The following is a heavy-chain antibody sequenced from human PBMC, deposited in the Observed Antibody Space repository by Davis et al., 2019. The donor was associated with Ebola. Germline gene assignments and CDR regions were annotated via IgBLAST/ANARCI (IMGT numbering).Heavy chain of an antibody. CDR3: ARFGHGAY. Sequence: PSETLSLTCTVSDDSISGHYRNWFRQPPGKGLEWIGFISGSGRTSYNPSLTSRITISADTSKNQFSLNLSSVTAADTAVYFCARFGHGAYWGQGTLVTVSS. D-gene: IGHD3-16*01. J-gene: IGHJ4*02. CDR1: DDSISGHY. CDR2: ISGSGRT. V-gene: IGHV4-59*11.